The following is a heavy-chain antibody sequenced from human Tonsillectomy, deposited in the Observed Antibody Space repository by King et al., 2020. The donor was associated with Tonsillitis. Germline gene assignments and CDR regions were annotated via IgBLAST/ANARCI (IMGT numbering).Heavy chain of an antibody. CDR1: GGAISSSTYY. D-gene: IGHD4-11*01. J-gene: IGHJ6*03. CDR3: ARLTLTIFYFYYMDV. CDR2: FDYGGIT. V-gene: IGHV4-39*01. Sequence: QLQESGPGLVKPSETLSLTCTVSGGAISSSTYYWGWFLKPPGKGLECMGSFDYGGITPYNPSLKSRVTISLDTSKIQFALTLGSVTAADTAVYYCARLTLTIFYFYYMDVWGKGTTVTVSS.